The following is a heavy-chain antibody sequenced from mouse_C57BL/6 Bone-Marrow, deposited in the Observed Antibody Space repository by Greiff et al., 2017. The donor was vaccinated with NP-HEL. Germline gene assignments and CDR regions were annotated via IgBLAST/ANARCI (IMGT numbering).Heavy chain of an antibody. CDR1: GYAFSSSW. CDR2: IYPGDGDT. V-gene: IGHV1-82*01. J-gene: IGHJ4*01. CDR3: ARIYGNRAMDY. Sequence: VQLQQSGPELVKPGASVKISCKASGYAFSSSWMNWVKQRPGKGLEWIGRIYPGDGDTNYNGKFKGKATLTADKSSSTAYMQLSSLTAEDSAVHFCARIYGNRAMDYWGQGTSVTVSS. D-gene: IGHD2-1*01.